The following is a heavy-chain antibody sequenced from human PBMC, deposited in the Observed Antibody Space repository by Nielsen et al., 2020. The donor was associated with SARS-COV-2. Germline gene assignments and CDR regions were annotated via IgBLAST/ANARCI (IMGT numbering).Heavy chain of an antibody. Sequence: SETLSLTCTVSGGSVSSGSYYWSWIRQPPGKGLEWIGYIYYSGSTNYNPSLKSRVTISVDTSKNQFSLKLSSVTAADTAVYYCARDQYDSSGYYRYFDLWGRGTLVTVSS. CDR2: IYYSGST. D-gene: IGHD3-22*01. J-gene: IGHJ2*01. CDR3: ARDQYDSSGYYRYFDL. CDR1: GGSVSSGSYY. V-gene: IGHV4-61*01.